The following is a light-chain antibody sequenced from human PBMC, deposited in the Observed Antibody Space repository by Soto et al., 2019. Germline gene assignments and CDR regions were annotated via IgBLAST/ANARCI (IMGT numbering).Light chain of an antibody. V-gene: IGKV3-15*01. CDR3: QQYSKWPLS. CDR2: GAS. Sequence: EMLMTQSPATLSVSPGERATLSCRASQSVSTNVAWYQQKPGQAPRLLIYGASSRATGIPARFSGSGSGTEVTLTISSLQSEDFAVYYCQQYSKWPLSFGPGTKVD. J-gene: IGKJ3*01. CDR1: QSVSTN.